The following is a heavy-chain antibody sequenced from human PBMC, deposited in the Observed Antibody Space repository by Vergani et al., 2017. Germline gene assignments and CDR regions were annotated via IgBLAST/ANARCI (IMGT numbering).Heavy chain of an antibody. D-gene: IGHD1-7*01. CDR3: AKSLGGATGTTSESLTGDSSHYDYYGMDV. V-gene: IGHV3-23*01. CDR2: ISGSGGST. Sequence: EVQLLESGGGLVQPGGSLRLSCAASGFTFSSYAMSWVRQAPGKGLEWVSAISGSGGSTYYADSVEGRFTISRDNSKNMLYLQMNRLRAEDTAVYDCAKSLGGATGTTSESLTGDSSHYDYYGMDVWGQGTTVTVSS. CDR1: GFTFSSYA. J-gene: IGHJ6*02.